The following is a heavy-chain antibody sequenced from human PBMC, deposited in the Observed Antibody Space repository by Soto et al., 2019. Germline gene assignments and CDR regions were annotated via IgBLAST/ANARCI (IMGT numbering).Heavy chain of an antibody. V-gene: IGHV1-18*04. CDR3: ARDRVATTRPYYYYYGMDV. CDR1: GYTFTSYG. D-gene: IGHD5-12*01. J-gene: IGHJ6*02. CDR2: ISAYNGNT. Sequence: QVQLVQSGAEVKKPGASVKVSCKASGYTFTSYGISWVRQAPGQGLEWMGWISAYNGNTNYAQKLQGRVTMTTVTSTSPAYMERRSLGSDDTAVYYCARDRVATTRPYYYYYGMDVWGQGTTVTVSS.